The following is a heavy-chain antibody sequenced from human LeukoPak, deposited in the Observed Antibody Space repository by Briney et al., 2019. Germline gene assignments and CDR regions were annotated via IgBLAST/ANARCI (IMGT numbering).Heavy chain of an antibody. Sequence: GVSLRLPCAASRFTFSDYWLSWLRQAPGKGLEGVAVLSYDGNIKHYADSMKSRFTLSRDNSKSSVYMQMDSLKADDTAVYYCARGVSTWYRIDYWGQGTLVTASS. D-gene: IGHD6-13*01. CDR2: LSYDGNIK. V-gene: IGHV3-30*01. J-gene: IGHJ4*02. CDR1: RFTFSDYW. CDR3: ARGVSTWYRIDY.